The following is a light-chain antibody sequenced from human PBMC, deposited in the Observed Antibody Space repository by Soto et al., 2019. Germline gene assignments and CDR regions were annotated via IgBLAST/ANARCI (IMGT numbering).Light chain of an antibody. CDR3: QQDNNWS. Sequence: EVVMTQYPATLSVSPGETATLSCRASQSVGSNLAWYQQKPGQAPRLLIYAASTRATGIPARFSGSGSGTEFTLTISSLQSEDFAVYYCQQDNNWSFGQGTRLEIK. CDR1: QSVGSN. J-gene: IGKJ5*01. V-gene: IGKV3-15*01. CDR2: AAS.